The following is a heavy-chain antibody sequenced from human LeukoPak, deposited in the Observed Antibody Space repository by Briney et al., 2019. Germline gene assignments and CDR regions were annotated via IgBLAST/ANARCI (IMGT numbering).Heavy chain of an antibody. V-gene: IGHV3-30*18. CDR2: ISYDGSNK. Sequence: QPGGSLRLSCAASGFTFSSYGMHWVRQAPGKGLEWVAVISYDGSNKYYADSVKGRFTISRDNSKNTLYLQMNSLRAEDTAVYYCAKEARYGDYLDYWGQGTLVTVSS. J-gene: IGHJ4*02. D-gene: IGHD4-17*01. CDR3: AKEARYGDYLDY. CDR1: GFTFSSYG.